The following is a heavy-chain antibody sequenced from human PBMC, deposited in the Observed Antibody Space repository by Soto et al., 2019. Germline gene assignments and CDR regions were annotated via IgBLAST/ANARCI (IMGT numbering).Heavy chain of an antibody. J-gene: IGHJ4*02. V-gene: IGHV3-21*01. CDR2: ISSSSSYI. CDR3: ARSLEGFLEWLLDY. CDR1: GFTFSSYS. Sequence: EVQLVESGGGLVKPGGSLRLSCAASGFTFSSYSMNWVRQAPGKGLEWVSSISSSSSYIYYADSVKGRFTISRDNAKNSLYLQMNSLRAEDTAVYYCARSLEGFLEWLLDYWGQGTLVTVSS. D-gene: IGHD3-3*01.